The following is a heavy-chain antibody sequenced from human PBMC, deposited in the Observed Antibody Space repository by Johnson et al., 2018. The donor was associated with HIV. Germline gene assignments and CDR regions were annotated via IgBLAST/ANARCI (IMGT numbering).Heavy chain of an antibody. Sequence: VQLVESGGGVVRPGGSLRLPCAPSGSPLSTYYMTWIRRAPGKGRERVPYISSIGSTIYYAASVKARFTISRDNANNSLYLQMNSRRAEDTAVYYCAKAEGESRGAFDIWGQGTMVTVSS. J-gene: IGHJ3*02. V-gene: IGHV3-48*01. CDR2: ISSIGSTI. CDR1: GSPLSTYY. D-gene: IGHD3-22*01. CDR3: AKAEGESRGAFDI.